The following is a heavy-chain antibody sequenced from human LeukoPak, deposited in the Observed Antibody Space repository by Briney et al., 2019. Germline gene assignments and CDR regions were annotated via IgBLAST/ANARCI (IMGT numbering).Heavy chain of an antibody. J-gene: IGHJ4*02. CDR2: IYTSGST. V-gene: IGHV4-61*02. D-gene: IGHD3-22*01. Sequence: SETLSLTCTVSGGSISSGSYYWSWIRQPAGKALEWIGRIYTSGSTNYNPSLKSRVTISVDTSNNQFSLKLNSVTAADTAIYYCARLFGRGYHSSGPQSYWSQGTLVTVSS. CDR3: ARLFGRGYHSSGPQSY. CDR1: GGSISSGSYY.